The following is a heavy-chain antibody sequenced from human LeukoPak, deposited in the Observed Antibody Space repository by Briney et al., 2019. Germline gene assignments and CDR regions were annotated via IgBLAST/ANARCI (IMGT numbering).Heavy chain of an antibody. Sequence: SETLSLTCAVYGGSFSGYYCSWIRQPPGKGLEWIGEIHHSGSTNYNPSLKSRVTISVDTSKNQFSLNLSSVTAADTAVYYCARGFMAYDSSGYYYVGYFDYCGQGTPVTVSS. CDR2: IHHSGST. V-gene: IGHV4-34*01. D-gene: IGHD3-22*01. J-gene: IGHJ4*02. CDR1: GGSFSGYY. CDR3: ARGFMAYDSSGYYYVGYFDY.